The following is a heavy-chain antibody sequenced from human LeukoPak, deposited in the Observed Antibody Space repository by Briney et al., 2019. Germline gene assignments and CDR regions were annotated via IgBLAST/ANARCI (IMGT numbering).Heavy chain of an antibody. D-gene: IGHD1-7*01. CDR1: GDSFSSYF. V-gene: IGHV4-4*07. Sequence: SETLSLTCTVSGDSFSSYFWSWIRQPAGKGLEWIGRMYTSGITNSNPSLKSRVTMSVDTSKNQFSLNLTSVTAADTAVYYCAREITGTRGVDYWGQGTTVTVSS. CDR3: AREITGTRGVDY. J-gene: IGHJ4*03. CDR2: MYTSGIT.